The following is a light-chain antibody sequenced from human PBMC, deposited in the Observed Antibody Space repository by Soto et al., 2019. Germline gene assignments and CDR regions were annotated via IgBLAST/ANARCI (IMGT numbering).Light chain of an antibody. J-gene: IGKJ1*01. V-gene: IGKV1-5*01. CDR2: DAS. CDR3: QQYNSYPWT. CDR1: QSISSW. Sequence: DSQMTQSPSTLSASVGDRVTSTCRASQSISSWLAWYQQKPGKAPKLLIYDASSLASGVPSRFSGSGSGTEFTLTISSLQPDDFATYYCQQYNSYPWTFGQGTKVDIK.